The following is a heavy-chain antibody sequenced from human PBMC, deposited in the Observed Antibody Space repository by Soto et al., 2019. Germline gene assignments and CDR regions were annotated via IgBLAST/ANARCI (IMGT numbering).Heavy chain of an antibody. V-gene: IGHV1-46*01. J-gene: IGHJ5*02. CDR2: INPSGGTT. D-gene: IGHD6-13*01. Sequence: QVQLVQSGAEVKKPGASVKVSCKASGYTFTSNWIHWMRRAPGQGLEWMGIINPSGGTTYYAQKFQRRVTLSRDTYTSSVYMELTSLTSEDTAVYYCARDHSISSSGAWWLDPWGQGTLVTVSS. CDR3: ARDHSISSSGAWWLDP. CDR1: GYTFTSNW.